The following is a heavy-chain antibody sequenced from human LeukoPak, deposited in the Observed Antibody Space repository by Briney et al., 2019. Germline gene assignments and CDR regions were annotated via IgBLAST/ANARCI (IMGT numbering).Heavy chain of an antibody. CDR2: IYISGTT. CDR3: ARVFPGYPGTFDM. V-gene: IGHV4-4*07. Sequence: SETLSLTCNVSGGSISSYYWSWIRQSAGKGLEWTGRIYISGTTNYNPSLKSRVTMSIDTSKNQCSLKLNSVTAADTAMYYCARVFPGYPGTFDMWGQGTMVTVSS. CDR1: GGSISSYY. D-gene: IGHD5-18*01. J-gene: IGHJ3*02.